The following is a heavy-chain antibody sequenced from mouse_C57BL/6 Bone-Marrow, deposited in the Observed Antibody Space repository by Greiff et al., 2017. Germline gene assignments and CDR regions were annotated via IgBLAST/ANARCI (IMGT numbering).Heavy chain of an antibody. CDR3: ASGAQRDYAMDY. D-gene: IGHD3-2*02. CDR2: ISYDGSN. V-gene: IGHV3-6*01. CDR1: GYSITSGYY. J-gene: IGHJ4*01. Sequence: EVKLQESGPGLVKPSQSLSLTCSVTGYSITSGYYWNWIRQFPGNKLEWMGYISYDGSNNYNPSLKNRISITRDTSKNQFFLKLNSVTTEDTATYYCASGAQRDYAMDYWGQGTSVTVSS.